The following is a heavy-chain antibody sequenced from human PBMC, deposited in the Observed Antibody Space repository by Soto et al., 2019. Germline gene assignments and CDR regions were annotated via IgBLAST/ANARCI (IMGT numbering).Heavy chain of an antibody. CDR1: GVTFSSYA. D-gene: IGHD1-20*01. J-gene: IGHJ6*02. Sequence: SSVMGSCKASGVTFSSYAISWVRQAPVQGLEWMGGIIPIFGTANYAQKFQGRVTITADESTSTAYMELSSLRSEDTAVYYCARPNWNDYYYYGKDVWGQGALVNVSS. V-gene: IGHV1-69*13. CDR3: ARPNWNDYYYYGKDV. CDR2: IIPIFGTA.